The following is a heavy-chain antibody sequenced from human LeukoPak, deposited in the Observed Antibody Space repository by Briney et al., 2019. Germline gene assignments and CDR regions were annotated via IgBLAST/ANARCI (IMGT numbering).Heavy chain of an antibody. D-gene: IGHD6-13*01. Sequence: SETLSLTCTVSGGSISRYYWSWIRQPAGKGLEWIGRIHSNGGTNYNPSLKSRVTMSVDTSKNQFSLKVTSVTAADTAVYYCARDVGAGIAAAFDYWGQGTQVTVSS. CDR3: ARDVGAGIAAAFDY. J-gene: IGHJ4*02. V-gene: IGHV4-4*07. CDR2: IHSNGGT. CDR1: GGSISRYY.